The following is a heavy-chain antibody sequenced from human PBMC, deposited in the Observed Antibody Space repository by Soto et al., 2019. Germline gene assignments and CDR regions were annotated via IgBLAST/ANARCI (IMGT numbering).Heavy chain of an antibody. V-gene: IGHV1-18*01. D-gene: IGHD5-18*01. CDR1: GYTFTSYG. CDR2: ISAYNGNT. CDR3: AREDYRGQYSYGPDY. J-gene: IGHJ4*02. Sequence: ASVKVSCKASGYTFTSYGISWVRQAPGQGLEWMGWISAYNGNTNYAQKLQGRGTMTTDTSTSTAYMELRSPRSDDTAVYYCAREDYRGQYSYGPDYWGQGTLVTVSS.